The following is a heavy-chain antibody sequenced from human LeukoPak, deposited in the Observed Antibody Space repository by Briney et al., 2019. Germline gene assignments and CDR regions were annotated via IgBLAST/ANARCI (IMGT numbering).Heavy chain of an antibody. J-gene: IGHJ3*02. Sequence: GGSLRLSCAGSGFTFSSYYMIWVRQAPGKGLEWVSYISRSSSTIYYADSVKGRFTISRDNAKNSLYLQMNSLRDGDTAVYYCARDQFYAFDIWGQGTMVTVSS. CDR2: ISRSSSTI. CDR3: ARDQFYAFDI. CDR1: GFTFSSYY. V-gene: IGHV3-48*02.